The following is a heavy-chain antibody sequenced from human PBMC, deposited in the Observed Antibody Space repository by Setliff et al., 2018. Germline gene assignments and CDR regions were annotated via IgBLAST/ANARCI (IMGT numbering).Heavy chain of an antibody. J-gene: IGHJ4*02. Sequence: LSLTCAVSGGSITSDNWWSWVRQPPGKGLEWIGEIYRTGVTNYNPSLKSRLTMSVDKSKNEYYLNLNSVTAADTAGYYCAKGGTYRYFDYGGQGTLVTVSS. CDR1: GGSITSDNW. CDR3: AKGGTYRYFDY. CDR2: IYRTGVT. V-gene: IGHV4-4*02.